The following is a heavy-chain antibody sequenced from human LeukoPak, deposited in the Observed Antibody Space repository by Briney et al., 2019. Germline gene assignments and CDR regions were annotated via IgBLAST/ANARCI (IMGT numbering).Heavy chain of an antibody. CDR1: GGTFISYA. CDR2: IIPIFGTA. J-gene: IGHJ4*02. V-gene: IGHV1-69*05. D-gene: IGHD3-22*01. Sequence: ASVKVSCKASGGTFISYAISWVRQAPGQGLEGRGRIIPIFGTANYAQKFQGRVTITTDESTSTAYMELSSLRSEDTAVYYCARVNNYYDSSGYYPLDYWGQGTLDTVSS. CDR3: ARVNNYYDSSGYYPLDY.